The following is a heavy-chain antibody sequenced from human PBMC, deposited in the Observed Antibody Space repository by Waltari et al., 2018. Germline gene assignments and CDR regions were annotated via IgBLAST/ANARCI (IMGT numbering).Heavy chain of an antibody. V-gene: IGHV3-21*02. CDR3: ARGDLGYCSTARCFDFDS. CDR2: ISASSVYI. Sequence: EVQLVESGGGLVKPGGSLRLSCEASGFTFGSYNMHWVRQAPGKGLEWVSSISASSVYIYYADSVKGRFTISRDNAKNSLYQEMKSLGADDTAVYYCARGDLGYCSTARCFDFDSWGQGTLVTVSS. CDR1: GFTFGSYN. J-gene: IGHJ4*02. D-gene: IGHD2-2*01.